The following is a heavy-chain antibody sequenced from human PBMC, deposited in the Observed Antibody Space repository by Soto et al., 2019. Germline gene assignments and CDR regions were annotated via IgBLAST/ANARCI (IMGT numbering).Heavy chain of an antibody. CDR3: ARFGDFWSGYPQPKNWFDP. D-gene: IGHD3-3*01. Sequence: ETLSLTCAVYGGSFSGYYWSWIRQPPGKGLEWIGEINHSGSTNYNPSLKSRVTISVDTSKNQFSLKLSSVTAADTAVYYCARFGDFWSGYPQPKNWFDPWGQGTLVTVSS. J-gene: IGHJ5*02. CDR2: INHSGST. V-gene: IGHV4-34*01. CDR1: GGSFSGYY.